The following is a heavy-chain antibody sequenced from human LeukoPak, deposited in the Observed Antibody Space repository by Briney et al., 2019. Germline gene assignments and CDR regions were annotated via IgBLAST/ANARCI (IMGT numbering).Heavy chain of an antibody. CDR1: GFTFSSYG. CDR3: ARDFSPYGDYEGNFDY. D-gene: IGHD4-17*01. CDR2: IWYDGSNK. Sequence: GGSLRLSCAASGFTFSSYGMHWVRQAPGKGLEWVAVIWYDGSNKYYADSVKGRFTISRDNSKNTLYLQMNSLRAEDTAVYYCARDFSPYGDYEGNFDYWGQGTLVTVSS. J-gene: IGHJ4*02. V-gene: IGHV3-33*01.